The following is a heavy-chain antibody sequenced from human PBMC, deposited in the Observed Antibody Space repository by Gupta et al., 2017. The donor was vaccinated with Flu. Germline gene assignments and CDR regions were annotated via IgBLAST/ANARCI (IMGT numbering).Heavy chain of an antibody. Sequence: TISVDTSKNQFSLKLSSVTAADTAVYYCARRIAGPFDYWGQGTLVTVSS. J-gene: IGHJ4*02. CDR3: ARRIAGPFDY. V-gene: IGHV4-39*01. D-gene: IGHD6-13*01.